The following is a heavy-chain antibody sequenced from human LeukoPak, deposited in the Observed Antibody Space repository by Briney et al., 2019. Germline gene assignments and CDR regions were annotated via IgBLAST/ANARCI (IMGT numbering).Heavy chain of an antibody. CDR1: GFTFSSYW. CDR3: ARGGSSGRSLYFDY. CDR2: ISYDGSNK. Sequence: PGGSLRLSCAASGFTFSSYWMSWVRQAPGKGLEWAAVISYDGSNKYYADSVKGRFTISRDNSKNTLYLQMNSLRAEDTAVYYCARGGSSGRSLYFDYWGQGTLVTVSS. D-gene: IGHD3-16*01. V-gene: IGHV3-30*03. J-gene: IGHJ4*02.